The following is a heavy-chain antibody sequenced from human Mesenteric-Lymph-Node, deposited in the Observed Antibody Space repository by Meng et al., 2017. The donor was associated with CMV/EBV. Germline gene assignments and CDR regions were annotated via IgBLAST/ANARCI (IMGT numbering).Heavy chain of an antibody. CDR2: INHNGST. V-gene: IGHV4-34*01. J-gene: IGHJ4*02. Sequence: CAAYGGSVSGYYWSGIRQPPGKGLEWIGEINHNGSTNYNPSLKSRVTISVDTSKNQFSLKLSSVTAADTAVYYCARDKRSGSSFDYWGQGTLVTVSS. CDR3: ARDKRSGSSFDY. CDR1: GGSVSGYY. D-gene: IGHD1-26*01.